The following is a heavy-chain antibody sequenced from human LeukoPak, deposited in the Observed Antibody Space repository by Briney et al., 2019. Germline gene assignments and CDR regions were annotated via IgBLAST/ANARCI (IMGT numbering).Heavy chain of an antibody. CDR3: AKSRTGWYVFDY. CDR1: GFTFSNYA. CDR2: ISGSGGNT. Sequence: GGSLGLSCAASGFTFSNYAMSWVRQAPGKGLEWVSLISGSGGNTNYADSVKGRFTISRDDSKNTLYLQMNSLRAEDTAVYYCAKSRTGWYVFDYWGQGTLVTASA. J-gene: IGHJ4*02. D-gene: IGHD6-19*01. V-gene: IGHV3-23*01.